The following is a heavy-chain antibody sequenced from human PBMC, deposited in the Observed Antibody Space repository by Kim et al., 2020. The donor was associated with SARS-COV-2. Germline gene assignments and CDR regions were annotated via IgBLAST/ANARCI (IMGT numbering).Heavy chain of an antibody. CDR3: ARPIPEDQGGAFDL. CDR1: GYSFTFYY. CDR2: IDPSDSST. Sequence: GESLKISCTASGYSFTFYYITWVRQMPGKGLEWMGRIDPSDSSTNYSPSSQGHVIFSADKSISTAYLQWNSLKASDTATYYCARPIPEDQGGAFDLWGQGTSVTVSS. D-gene: IGHD2-2*01. J-gene: IGHJ3*01. V-gene: IGHV5-10-1*01.